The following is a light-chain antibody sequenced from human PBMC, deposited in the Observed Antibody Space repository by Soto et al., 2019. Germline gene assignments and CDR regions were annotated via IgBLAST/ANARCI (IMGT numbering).Light chain of an antibody. CDR1: SGHSNYP. CDR3: QTWGTGILV. Sequence: QSVLTQSPSASASLGASVKLTCTLNSGHSNYPIAWHQQQPEKGPRYLMKLNSDGSHSKGDGIPDRFSGSSSGAERYLTISSLQSEDEADYYCQTWGTGILVFGGGTKLTVL. CDR2: LNSDGSH. J-gene: IGLJ3*02. V-gene: IGLV4-69*01.